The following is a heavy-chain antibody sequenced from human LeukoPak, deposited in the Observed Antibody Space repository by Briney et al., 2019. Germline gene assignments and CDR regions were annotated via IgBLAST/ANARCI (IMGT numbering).Heavy chain of an antibody. D-gene: IGHD6-13*01. CDR2: IYTSGST. V-gene: IGHV4-61*02. CDR1: GGSISSGSYY. Sequence: SETLSLXCTVSGGSISSGSYYWSWIRQPAGKGLEWIGRIYTSGSTNYNPSLKSRVTISVDTSKNQFSLKLSSVTAADTAVYYCAREKEYSSSWYSNWFDPWGQGTLVTVSS. CDR3: AREKEYSSSWYSNWFDP. J-gene: IGHJ5*02.